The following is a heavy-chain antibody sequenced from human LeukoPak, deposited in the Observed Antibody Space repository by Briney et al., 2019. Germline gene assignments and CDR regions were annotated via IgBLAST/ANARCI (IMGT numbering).Heavy chain of an antibody. CDR3: TRSLPIVGAPYYFDN. CDR2: IRSKANSYAT. J-gene: IGHJ4*02. Sequence: GGSLRLSCAASGFTFSGSAMHWVRQASGKGLEWVGRIRSKANSYATAYAASVKGRFTISRDDSKNTAYLQMNSLKTEDTAVYYCTRSLPIVGAPYYFDNWGQGTLVTVSS. D-gene: IGHD1-26*01. CDR1: GFTFSGSA. V-gene: IGHV3-73*01.